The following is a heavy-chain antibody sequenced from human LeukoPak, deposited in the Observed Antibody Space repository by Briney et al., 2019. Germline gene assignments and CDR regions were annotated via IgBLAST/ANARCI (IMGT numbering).Heavy chain of an antibody. D-gene: IGHD2-8*02. J-gene: IGHJ4*02. Sequence: PSETLSLTCTVSGGSISSSSYYWGWIRQPPGKGLEWIGSIYYSGSTYYNPSLKSRVTISVDTSKNQFSLKLSSVTAADTAVYYCARSVRWGTLDYWGQGTLVTVSS. CDR2: IYYSGST. CDR1: GGSISSSSYY. CDR3: ARSVRWGTLDY. V-gene: IGHV4-39*07.